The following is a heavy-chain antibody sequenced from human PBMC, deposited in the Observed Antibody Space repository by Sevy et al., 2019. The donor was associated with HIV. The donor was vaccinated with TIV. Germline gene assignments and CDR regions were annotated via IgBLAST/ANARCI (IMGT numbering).Heavy chain of an antibody. V-gene: IGHV4-4*07. CDR3: ARMFISPVYFDY. Sequence: SETLSLTCTVSGGSISSYWWSWIRQPAGKGLEWIGRIHGSGSTNYNPSLKSRVTMSVDTSKKQFSLKLNSVTAADTAVYYCARMFISPVYFDYWGQGTLVTVSS. CDR1: GGSISSYW. D-gene: IGHD3-10*02. J-gene: IGHJ4*02. CDR2: IHGSGST.